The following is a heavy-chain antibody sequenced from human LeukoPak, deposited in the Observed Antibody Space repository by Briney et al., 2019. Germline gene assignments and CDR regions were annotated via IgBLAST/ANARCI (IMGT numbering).Heavy chain of an antibody. V-gene: IGHV4-34*01. CDR1: GGSFSGYY. CDR3: ASAADGDYAPFDY. CDR2: INHSGST. Sequence: SETLSLTCAVYGGSFSGYYWSWIRQPPGKGLEWIGEINHSGSTNYNPSLKSRVTISVDRSKNQFSLKLSSVTAADTAVYYCASAADGDYAPFDYWGQGTLVTVSS. D-gene: IGHD4-17*01. J-gene: IGHJ4*02.